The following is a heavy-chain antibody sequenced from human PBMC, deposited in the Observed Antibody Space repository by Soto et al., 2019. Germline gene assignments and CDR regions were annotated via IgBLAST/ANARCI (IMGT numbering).Heavy chain of an antibody. CDR3: ARDNTPPFFDY. Sequence: GGSLRLSCAASGFTFNYYGMHWVRQAPGKGLGWVAVIWYDGRRKDYVDSVKGRFTISRDSSNNTLYLRMNSLRADDTAVYYCARDNTPPFFDYWGQGTLVTVSS. V-gene: IGHV3-33*01. J-gene: IGHJ4*02. CDR1: GFTFNYYG. D-gene: IGHD2-2*02. CDR2: IWYDGRRK.